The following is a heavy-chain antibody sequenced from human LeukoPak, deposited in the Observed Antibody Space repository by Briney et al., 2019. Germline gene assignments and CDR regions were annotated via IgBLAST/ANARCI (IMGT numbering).Heavy chain of an antibody. D-gene: IGHD3-22*01. CDR2: INHSGST. V-gene: IGHV4-34*01. CDR1: GGSFSGYY. Sequence: PSEALSLTCAVYGGSFSGYYWSWIRQPPGKGLEWIGEINHSGSTNYNPSLKSRVTISVDTSKNQFSLKLSSVTAADTAVYYCARSRYYDSSGYYQYWGQGTLVTVSS. J-gene: IGHJ4*02. CDR3: ARSRYYDSSGYYQY.